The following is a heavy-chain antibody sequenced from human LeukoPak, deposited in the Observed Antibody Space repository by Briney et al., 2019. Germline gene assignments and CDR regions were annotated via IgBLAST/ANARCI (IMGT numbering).Heavy chain of an antibody. J-gene: IGHJ4*02. D-gene: IGHD5-18*01. CDR2: IRYDGSIK. Sequence: GGSLRLPCAASRFTFSSYDIHWVRQAPGKGLEWVAFIRYDGSIKYYADSVKGRFTISRDNSKNTLYLQMSSLRAEDTAVFYCAKGLGRYNYGYYFDYWGQGTLVAVSS. V-gene: IGHV3-30*02. CDR3: AKGLGRYNYGYYFDY. CDR1: RFTFSSYD.